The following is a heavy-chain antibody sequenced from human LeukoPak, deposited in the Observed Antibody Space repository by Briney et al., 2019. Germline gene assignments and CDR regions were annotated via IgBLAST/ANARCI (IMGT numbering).Heavy chain of an antibody. CDR3: ASCIAAAGPNWFDS. CDR2: IYHSGST. J-gene: IGHJ5*01. D-gene: IGHD6-13*01. CDR1: GVSISSSNW. V-gene: IGHV4-4*02. Sequence: SETLSLTCAVSGVSISSSNWWSWVRQPPGKGLEWIGEIYHSGSTNYNPSLKSRVTISVDKSKNQFSLKLSSVTAADTAVYYCASCIAAAGPNWFDSWGQGTLVTVSS.